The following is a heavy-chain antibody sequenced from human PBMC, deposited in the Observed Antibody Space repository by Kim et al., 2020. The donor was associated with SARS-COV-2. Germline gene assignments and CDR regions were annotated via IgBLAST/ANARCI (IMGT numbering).Heavy chain of an antibody. V-gene: IGHV3-64D*06. J-gene: IGHJ3*02. Sequence: GGSLRLSCSASGFTFSSYAMHWVRQAPGKGLEYVSAISSNGGSTYYADSVKGRFTISRDNSKNTLYLQMSSLRAEDTAVYYCVNFGTLDAFDIWGQGTMVTVSS. CDR2: ISSNGGST. CDR3: VNFGTLDAFDI. D-gene: IGHD1-1*01. CDR1: GFTFSSYA.